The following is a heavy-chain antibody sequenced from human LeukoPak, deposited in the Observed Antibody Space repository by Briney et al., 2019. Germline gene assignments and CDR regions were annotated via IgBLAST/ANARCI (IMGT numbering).Heavy chain of an antibody. J-gene: IGHJ6*03. CDR1: GFTFSSYA. CDR2: IIDSGETT. D-gene: IGHD3-16*01. CDR3: AKLGGQELHNYYVAV. Sequence: GGSLRLSCAASGFTFSSYAMSWVRQAPGKGLEWVSGIIDSGETTYYANFAKGRFTISRDNSNNTLYLQMNSLRAEDTAVYYCAKLGGQELHNYYVAVCGKGTTVAVSS. V-gene: IGHV3-23*01.